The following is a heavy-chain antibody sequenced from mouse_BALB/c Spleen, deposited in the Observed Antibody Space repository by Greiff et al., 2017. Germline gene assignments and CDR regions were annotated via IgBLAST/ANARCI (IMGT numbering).Heavy chain of an antibody. CDR2: INPSNGRT. CDR3: ARHDYEDY. CDR1: GYTFTSYW. V-gene: IGHV1S81*02. J-gene: IGHJ2*01. Sequence: VQLQQPGAELVKPGASVKLSCKASGYTFTSYWMHWVKQRPGQGLEWIGEINPSNGRTNYNEKFKSKATLTVDKSSSTAYMQLSSLTSEDSAVYYCARHDYEDYWGQGTTLTVSS. D-gene: IGHD2-4*01.